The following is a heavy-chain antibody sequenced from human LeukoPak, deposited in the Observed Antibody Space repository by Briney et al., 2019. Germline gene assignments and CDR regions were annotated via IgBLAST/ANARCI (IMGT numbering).Heavy chain of an antibody. CDR3: AREGRPYCSSTSCYSWFDP. J-gene: IGHJ5*02. CDR1: GFTFSSYS. CDR2: ISSSSSYI. D-gene: IGHD2-2*02. V-gene: IGHV3-21*01. Sequence: GGSLRLSCAASGFTFSSYSMNLVRQAPGKGLEWVSSISSSSSYIYYADSVKGRFTISRDNAKNSLYLQMNSLRAEDTAVYYCAREGRPYCSSTSCYSWFDPWGQGTLVTVSS.